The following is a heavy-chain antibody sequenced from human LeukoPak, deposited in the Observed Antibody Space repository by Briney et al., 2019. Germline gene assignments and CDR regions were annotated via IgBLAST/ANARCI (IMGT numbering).Heavy chain of an antibody. Sequence: GGSLRLSCAASGFSFGDHWMSWVRQAPGKGPEWVGRIKSNAAGATTDYAAPVKGRFTISRDDSRHTLYLQMNSLKTEDTAVYYCTMIQGWGSGSYYVDYWGQGTLVTVSS. CDR3: TMIQGWGSGSYYVDY. CDR1: GFSFGDHW. V-gene: IGHV3-15*01. CDR2: IKSNAAGATT. J-gene: IGHJ4*02. D-gene: IGHD3-10*01.